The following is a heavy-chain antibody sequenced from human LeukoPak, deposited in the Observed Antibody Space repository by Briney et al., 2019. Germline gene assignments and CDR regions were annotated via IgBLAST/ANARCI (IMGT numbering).Heavy chain of an antibody. V-gene: IGHV4-59*01. CDR3: ASPLVYDILTGYPPGNY. CDR2: IYYSGST. J-gene: IGHJ4*02. D-gene: IGHD3-9*01. CDR1: GGSISSYY. Sequence: SETLSLTCTVSGGSISSYYWSWIRQPPGKGLEWIGYIYYSGSTNYNPSLKSRVTISVDTSKNQFSLKLSSVTAEDTAVYYCASPLVYDILTGYPPGNYWGQGTLVTVSS.